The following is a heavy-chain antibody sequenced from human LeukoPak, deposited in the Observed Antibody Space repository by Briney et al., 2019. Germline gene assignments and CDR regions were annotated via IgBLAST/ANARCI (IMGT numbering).Heavy chain of an antibody. D-gene: IGHD6-19*01. CDR2: IYYSGST. CDR3: ASAGYSSGWYGFWFDP. J-gene: IGHJ5*02. CDR1: GGSISTSSYY. V-gene: IGHV4-61*05. Sequence: PSETLSLTCTVSGGSISTSSYYWGWIRQPPGKGLEWIGYIYYSGSTNYNPSLKSRVTISVDTSKNQFSLKLSSVTAADTAVYYCASAGYSSGWYGFWFDPWGQGTLVTLSS.